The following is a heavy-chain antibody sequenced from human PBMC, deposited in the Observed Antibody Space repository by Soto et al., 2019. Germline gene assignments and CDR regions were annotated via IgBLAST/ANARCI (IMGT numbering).Heavy chain of an antibody. D-gene: IGHD2-2*01. CDR3: ARVIRGYCSSTSCPHYYYYYMDV. CDR2: INHSGST. V-gene: IGHV4-34*01. J-gene: IGHJ6*03. CDR1: GGSFSGYY. Sequence: SETLSLTCAVYGGSFSGYYWSWIRQPPGKGLEWIGEINHSGSTNYNPSLKSRVTISVDTSKNQFSLKLSSVTAADTTVYYCARVIRGYCSSTSCPHYYYYYMDVWGKGTTVTVPS.